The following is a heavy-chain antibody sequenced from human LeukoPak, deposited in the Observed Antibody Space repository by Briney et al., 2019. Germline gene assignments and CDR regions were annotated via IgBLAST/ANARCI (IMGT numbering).Heavy chain of an antibody. CDR1: GFTFRSYE. CDR3: ARVGYYGSGSYRLVMDYYYMDV. CDR2: ISSSGSTI. D-gene: IGHD3-10*01. V-gene: IGHV3-48*03. Sequence: GGSLRLSCAASGFTFRSYEMNWVRQAPGKGLEWVSYISSSGSTIYYADSVKGRFAISRDNAKNSLYLQMNSLRAEDTAVYYCARVGYYGSGSYRLVMDYYYMDVWGKGTTVTISS. J-gene: IGHJ6*03.